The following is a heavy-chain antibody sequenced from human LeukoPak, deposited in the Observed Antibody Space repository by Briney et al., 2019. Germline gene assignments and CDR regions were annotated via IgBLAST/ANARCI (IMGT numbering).Heavy chain of an antibody. D-gene: IGHD4-17*01. V-gene: IGHV3-30*02. Sequence: HPGGSLRLSCAASGFIFSSYGMRWVRQAPGKGLEWVAFIRYDGSNKYYADSVKGRFTISRDNSKNTLYLQMSSLRAEDTAVYYCAKDMVTTKYNWFDPWGQGTLVTVSS. CDR2: IRYDGSNK. J-gene: IGHJ5*02. CDR1: GFIFSSYG. CDR3: AKDMVTTKYNWFDP.